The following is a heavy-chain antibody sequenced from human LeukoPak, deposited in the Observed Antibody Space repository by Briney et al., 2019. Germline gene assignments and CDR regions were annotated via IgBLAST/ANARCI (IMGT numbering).Heavy chain of an antibody. CDR3: AREMVAAAGATSDY. Sequence: PGGSLRLSCAASGFTFSSYSMNWVRQAPGKGLEWVSSISSSSSYIYYADSVKGRFTISRDNAKNSLYLQMNSLRAEDTAVYYCAREMVAAAGATSDYWGQGTLVTVSS. J-gene: IGHJ4*02. CDR1: GFTFSSYS. CDR2: ISSSSSYI. V-gene: IGHV3-21*01. D-gene: IGHD6-13*01.